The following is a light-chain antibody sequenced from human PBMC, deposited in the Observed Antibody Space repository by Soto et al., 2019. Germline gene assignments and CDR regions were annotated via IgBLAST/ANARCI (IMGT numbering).Light chain of an antibody. CDR1: QSISTW. Sequence: DIQMTQSPSTLSASVGDRVTITCRASQSISTWLAWYQQKSGKAPKLLIYEASSLGSGGPSRFSGSGSGTEFSLTISSLQPDDFATYYCQQYNSYSETVGQGTKVDSK. CDR3: QQYNSYSET. J-gene: IGKJ1*01. CDR2: EAS. V-gene: IGKV1-5*03.